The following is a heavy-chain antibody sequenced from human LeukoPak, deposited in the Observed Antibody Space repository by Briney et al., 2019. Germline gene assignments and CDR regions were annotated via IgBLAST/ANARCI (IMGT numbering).Heavy chain of an antibody. CDR1: GGSISSSSYY. J-gene: IGHJ4*02. CDR2: IYYSGST. V-gene: IGHV4-39*01. D-gene: IGHD4-17*01. CDR3: ARHFRATVTKFDY. Sequence: SETLSLTCTVSGGSISSSSYYWGWIRQPPGKGLEWIGSIYYSGSTYYNPSPKSRVTISVDTSKNQFSLKLSSVTAADTAVYYCARHFRATVTKFDYWGQGTLVTVSS.